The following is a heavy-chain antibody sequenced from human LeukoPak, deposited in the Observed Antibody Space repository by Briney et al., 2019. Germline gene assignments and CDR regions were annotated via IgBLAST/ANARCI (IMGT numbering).Heavy chain of an antibody. Sequence: PSETLSLTCTVSGGSISSYYWSWIRQPPGKGLEWIGRIYTSGSTNYNPSLKSRVTISVDTSKNQFSLKLSSVTAADTAAYYCARHATVTKMDYWGQGTLVTVSS. CDR3: ARHATVTKMDY. V-gene: IGHV4-4*08. CDR2: IYTSGST. J-gene: IGHJ4*02. D-gene: IGHD4-17*01. CDR1: GGSISSYY.